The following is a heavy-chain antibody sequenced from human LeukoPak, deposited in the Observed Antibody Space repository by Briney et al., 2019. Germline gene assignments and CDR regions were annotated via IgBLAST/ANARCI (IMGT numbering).Heavy chain of an antibody. CDR1: GFTFSSYA. D-gene: IGHD5-18*01. CDR2: IWSGGNNK. CDR3: ARIQLWFYAFDI. V-gene: IGHV3-30*02. J-gene: IGHJ3*02. Sequence: SGGSLRLSCAASGFTFSSYAMHWVRQAPGKGLEWVAIIWSGGNNKYYADSVEGRFTISRDNSKNTLYLQMNSLRAEDTAVYYCARIQLWFYAFDIWGQGTMVTVSS.